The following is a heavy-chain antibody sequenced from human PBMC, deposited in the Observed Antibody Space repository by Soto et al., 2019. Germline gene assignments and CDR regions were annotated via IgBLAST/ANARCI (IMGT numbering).Heavy chain of an antibody. V-gene: IGHV4-4*07. Sequence: SETLSLTCTVSGGSIIGHSWGWIRQPSGKGLEWIGHIYPSGSTSYNPSLRSRVTMSLDTSSNQIFLNLTSVTAADAAVFYCVRGRSYSVYDFWGPGTLVTVSS. J-gene: IGHJ4*02. CDR3: VRGRSYSVYDF. D-gene: IGHD5-12*01. CDR1: GGSIIGHS. CDR2: IYPSGST.